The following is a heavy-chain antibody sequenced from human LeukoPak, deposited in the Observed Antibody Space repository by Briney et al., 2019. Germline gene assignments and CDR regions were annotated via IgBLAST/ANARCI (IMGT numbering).Heavy chain of an antibody. CDR1: GFTFSSYS. CDR3: ARATGCGGGGCPISHFYYYYQMDV. D-gene: IGHD2-15*01. J-gene: IGHJ6*03. CDR2: INSYGRNT. V-gene: IGHV3-74*01. Sequence: PGGSLRLSCAASGFTFSSYSMSWLRQAPGKGLECVSRINSYGRNTRHADSVKARFTIPRDNTKNTLYLQMNSLRAEDTDVYDCARATGCGGGGCPISHFYYYYQMDVWGKGTSVTVSS.